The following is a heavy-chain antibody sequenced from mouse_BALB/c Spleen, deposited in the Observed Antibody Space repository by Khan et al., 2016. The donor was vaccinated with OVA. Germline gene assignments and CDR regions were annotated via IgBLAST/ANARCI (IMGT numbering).Heavy chain of an antibody. CDR3: TRIYRSDFDY. CDR2: INPHIGET. D-gene: IGHD1-1*01. Sequence: VQLKESGPELVKPGASVKISCKASGYSFTGYFMNWVMQSHGKSLEWIGRINPHIGETLYNQKFKDKATLTVDESSSTAHMELRSLASEDSAVYYCTRIYRSDFDYWGQGTTLTGSS. CDR1: GYSFTGYF. V-gene: IGHV1-20*02. J-gene: IGHJ2*01.